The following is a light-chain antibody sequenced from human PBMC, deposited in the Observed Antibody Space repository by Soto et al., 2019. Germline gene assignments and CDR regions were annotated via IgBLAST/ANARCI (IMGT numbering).Light chain of an antibody. CDR3: QQYDNYKPLT. V-gene: IGKV1-5*01. Sequence: DIQMTQSPSTLSASVGDRVTITCRASQSISSWLAWYQQKPGKAPKLLIFDASSFESGTPSRFSGRRSGTQFTLTINGLQPDDFATYYCQQYDNYKPLTFGGGTTGDIK. J-gene: IGKJ4*01. CDR1: QSISSW. CDR2: DAS.